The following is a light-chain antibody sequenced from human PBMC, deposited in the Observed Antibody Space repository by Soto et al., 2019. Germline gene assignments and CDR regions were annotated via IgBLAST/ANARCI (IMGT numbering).Light chain of an antibody. Sequence: QSVLTQPPSASGTPGQRVTISCSGSSSNIGSNYVYWYQQLPGTAPKLLIYRNNQRPSGVPDRFSGSKSGTSASLAISGPRSEDGADYYCAAWDDSLSGVVFGGGNKLTVL. CDR2: RNN. CDR3: AAWDDSLSGVV. V-gene: IGLV1-47*01. CDR1: SSNIGSNY. J-gene: IGLJ3*02.